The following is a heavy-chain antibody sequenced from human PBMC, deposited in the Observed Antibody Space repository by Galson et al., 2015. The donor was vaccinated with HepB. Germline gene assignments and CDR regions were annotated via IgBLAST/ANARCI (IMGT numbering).Heavy chain of an antibody. CDR3: AKDATNRGVRAPPPDY. D-gene: IGHD3-10*01. V-gene: IGHV3-23*01. CDR1: GFTFSSYA. J-gene: IGHJ4*02. Sequence: SLRLSCAASGFTFSSYAMSWVRQAPGKGLEWVSAISGSGGSTYYADSVKGRFTISRDNSKNTLYLQMNSLRAEDTAVYYCAKDATNRGVRAPPPDYWDQGTLVTVSS. CDR2: ISGSGGST.